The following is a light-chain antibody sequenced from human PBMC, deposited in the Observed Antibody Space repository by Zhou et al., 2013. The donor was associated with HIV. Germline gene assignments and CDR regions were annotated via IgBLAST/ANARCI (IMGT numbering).Light chain of an antibody. V-gene: IGKV3-20*01. CDR2: GAS. Sequence: EIVLTQSPGTLSLSPGERATLSCRASQSVSRNYLAWYQQKPGQPPRLLIYGASSRATGIPDRFSGSGSGTDFTLTISRVEPEDFAVYYCQQYGSSPPTFGRRDQGGNQT. J-gene: IGKJ1*01. CDR1: QSVSRNY. CDR3: QQYGSSPPT.